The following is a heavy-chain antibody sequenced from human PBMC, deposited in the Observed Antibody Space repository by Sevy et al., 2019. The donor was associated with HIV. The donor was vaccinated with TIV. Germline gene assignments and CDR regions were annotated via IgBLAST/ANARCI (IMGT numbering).Heavy chain of an antibody. Sequence: GGSLRLSCVASGFTFSNAWMSWVRQAPGKGLEWVGRIKSKTDGGTIDYAAPVKGRFTISRDDSKNTVYLQMNSLKSEDTAVYYCSTDPIIVLLVTDGMDVWGQGTTVTVSS. V-gene: IGHV3-15*01. J-gene: IGHJ6*02. D-gene: IGHD2-8*02. CDR2: IKSKTDGGTI. CDR3: STDPIIVLLVTDGMDV. CDR1: GFTFSNAW.